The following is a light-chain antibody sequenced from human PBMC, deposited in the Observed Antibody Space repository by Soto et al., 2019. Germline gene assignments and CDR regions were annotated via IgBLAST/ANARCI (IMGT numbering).Light chain of an antibody. CDR3: SAYTSDSSYV. CDR1: SSDVGLYDY. J-gene: IGLJ1*01. CDR2: AVS. V-gene: IGLV2-14*01. Sequence: QSALTQPASVSGSPGQSITISCTGTSSDVGLYDYVCWYQQHPGNAPQLMIYAVSDRPSGVSNRFSASKSGNTAALFISGLQAEDEADYYCSAYTSDSSYVFGSGTKVTVL.